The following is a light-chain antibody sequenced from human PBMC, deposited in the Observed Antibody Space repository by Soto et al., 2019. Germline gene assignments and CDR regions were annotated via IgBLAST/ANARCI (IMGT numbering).Light chain of an antibody. J-gene: IGLJ1*01. V-gene: IGLV2-11*01. Sequence: QSALTQPRAVSGSPGQSVTISCTGTSSDIGVSRSVSWYQQHPGKAPKLIISDVTKRPSGVPYRFSGSKSDNTASLTISGLQADDEADYYCCSYEGKFFFGTGTKAT. CDR2: DVT. CDR3: CSYEGKFF. CDR1: SSDIGVSRS.